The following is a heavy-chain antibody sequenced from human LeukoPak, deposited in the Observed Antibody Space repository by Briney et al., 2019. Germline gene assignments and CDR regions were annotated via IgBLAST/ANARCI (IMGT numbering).Heavy chain of an antibody. V-gene: IGHV3-21*01. CDR2: ISSSSSYI. Sequence: PGGSLRLSCAASGFTFSSYSMNWVRQAPGKGLDWVSSISSSSSYIYYADSVKGRFTISRDNAKNSLYLQMNSLRAEDTAVYYCAREVDYCGSGSAGWFDPWGQGTLVTVSS. CDR1: GFTFSSYS. D-gene: IGHD3-10*01. J-gene: IGHJ5*02. CDR3: AREVDYCGSGSAGWFDP.